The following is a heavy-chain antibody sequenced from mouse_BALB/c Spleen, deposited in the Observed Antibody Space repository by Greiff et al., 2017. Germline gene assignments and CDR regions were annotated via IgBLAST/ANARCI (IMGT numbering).Heavy chain of an antibody. D-gene: IGHD5-5*01. CDR1: GYAFTNYL. Sequence: QVQLQQSGAELVRPGTSVTVSCKASGYAFTNYLIEWVKQRPGQGLEWIGVINPGSGGTNYNEKFKGKATLTADKSSSTAYMQLSSLTSDDSAVYFCARKLPFYAMDYWGQGTSVTVSS. CDR3: ARKLPFYAMDY. V-gene: IGHV1-54*01. CDR2: INPGSGGT. J-gene: IGHJ4*01.